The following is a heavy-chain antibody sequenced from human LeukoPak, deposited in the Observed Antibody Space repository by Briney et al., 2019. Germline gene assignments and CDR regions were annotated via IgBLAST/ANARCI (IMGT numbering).Heavy chain of an antibody. V-gene: IGHV6-1*01. CDR1: GDSVSSNSAA. Sequence: SQTLSLTCAISGDSVSSNSAAWNWIRQSPSRGLEWLGRTYYRSKWYNDYAVSVKSRITINPDTSKNQFSLQLNSVTPEDTAVYYCARTHCSGGSCYSSTLDYWGQGTLVTVFS. D-gene: IGHD2-15*01. J-gene: IGHJ4*02. CDR2: TYYRSKWYN. CDR3: ARTHCSGGSCYSSTLDY.